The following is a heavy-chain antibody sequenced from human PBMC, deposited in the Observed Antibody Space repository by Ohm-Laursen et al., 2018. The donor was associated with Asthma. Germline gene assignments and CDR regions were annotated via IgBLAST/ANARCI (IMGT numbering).Heavy chain of an antibody. V-gene: IGHV3-48*01. CDR3: ARQFFGSSRPKLFDF. D-gene: IGHD2/OR15-2a*01. CDR1: GFPFSLYA. Sequence: SLRLSCSASGFPFSLYAMDWVRQAPGKGLEWLSYISSDITTIYYADSVKGRFTISRDNSKNTLYLQMNSLTAADTAVYYCARQFFGSSRPKLFDFWGQGLQVTVSS. J-gene: IGHJ4*02. CDR2: ISSDITTI.